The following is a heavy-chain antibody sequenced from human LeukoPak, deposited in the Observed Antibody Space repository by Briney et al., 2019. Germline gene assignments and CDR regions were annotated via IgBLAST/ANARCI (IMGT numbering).Heavy chain of an antibody. J-gene: IGHJ4*02. CDR1: GYNFANFW. V-gene: IGHV5-51*01. CDR3: ARQGFDY. Sequence: GESLKISCQGSGYNFANFWIGWVRQMPGKGLEWMGIIYPGDSGTGYSPSFQGQVTISADKSINTAYLQWNSLKASDTAMYCCARQGFDYWGQGTLVTVSS. CDR2: IYPGDSGT.